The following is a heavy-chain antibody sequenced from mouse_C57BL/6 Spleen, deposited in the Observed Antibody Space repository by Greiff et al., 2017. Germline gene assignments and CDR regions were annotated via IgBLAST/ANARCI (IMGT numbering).Heavy chain of an antibody. Sequence: EVKLMESGGDLVKPGGSPKLSCAASGFTFSSYGMSWVRQTPDKRLEWVATISSGGSYTYYPDSVKGRFTISRDNAKNTLYLQMSSLKSEDTAMYYCAREGNGYFDVWGTGTTVTVSS. CDR2: ISSGGSYT. CDR1: GFTFSSYG. CDR3: AREGNGYFDV. J-gene: IGHJ1*03. V-gene: IGHV5-6*01.